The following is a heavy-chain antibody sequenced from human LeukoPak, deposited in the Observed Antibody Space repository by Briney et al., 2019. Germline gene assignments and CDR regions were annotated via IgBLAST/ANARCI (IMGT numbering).Heavy chain of an antibody. CDR3: ARWAYSSSSAHFDY. Sequence: SETLSLTCTVSGGSISSGSYYWSWIRQPAGKGLEWIGRIYTSGSTNYNPSLKSRVTISVDTSKNQFSLKLSSVTAADTAVYYCARWAYSSSSAHFDYWGQGTLVTVSS. CDR1: GGSISSGSYY. J-gene: IGHJ4*02. D-gene: IGHD6-6*01. CDR2: IYTSGST. V-gene: IGHV4-61*02.